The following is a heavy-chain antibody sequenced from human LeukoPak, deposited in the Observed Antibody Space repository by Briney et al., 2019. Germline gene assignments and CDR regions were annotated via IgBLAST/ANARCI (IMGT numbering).Heavy chain of an antibody. J-gene: IGHJ4*02. CDR3: ARGSSVWYGGFDY. V-gene: IGHV3-9*01. CDR2: VSWNSGNI. D-gene: IGHD6-19*01. Sequence: GGSLRLSCAASGFTFDDYAMHWVRQAPGKGLEWVSGVSWNSGNIGYADSVKGRFTISRDNAKNSLYLQMNSLRAEDTALYYCARGSSVWYGGFDYWGRGTLVTVSS. CDR1: GFTFDDYA.